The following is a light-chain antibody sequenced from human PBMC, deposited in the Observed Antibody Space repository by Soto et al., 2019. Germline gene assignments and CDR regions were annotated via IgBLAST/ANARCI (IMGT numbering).Light chain of an antibody. V-gene: IGKV3-20*01. CDR1: QSVSSSD. CDR3: QQYGSSPGT. J-gene: IGKJ1*01. Sequence: EIVLTQSPGTLSLSPGKRATLSCRASQSVSSSDLAWYQQKPGQAPRLLIYGASSRATGIPDRFSGSGSGTDFTLTISRLEPEDFAVYYCQQYGSSPGTFGQGTKVEIK. CDR2: GAS.